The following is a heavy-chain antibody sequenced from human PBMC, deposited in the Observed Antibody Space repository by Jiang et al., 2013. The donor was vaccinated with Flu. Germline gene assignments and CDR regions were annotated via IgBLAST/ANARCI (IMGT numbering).Heavy chain of an antibody. D-gene: IGHD1-7*01. CDR1: GFTVSSNY. CDR2: IYSGGST. V-gene: IGHV3-53*01. CDR3: ARDRGYGRERGREQTGTRWFDP. J-gene: IGHJ5*02. Sequence: QLVESGGGLIQPGGSLRLSCAASGFTVSSNYMSWVRQAPGKGLEWVSVIYSGGSTYYADSVKGRFTISRDNSKNTLYLQMNSLRAEDTAVYYCARDRGYGRERGREQTGTRWFDPWGQGTLVTVSS.